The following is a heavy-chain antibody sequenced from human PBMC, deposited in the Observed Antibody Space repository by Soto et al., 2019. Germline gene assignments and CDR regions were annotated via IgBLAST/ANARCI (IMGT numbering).Heavy chain of an antibody. Sequence: QVQLVQSGAEVKKPGSSVKVSCKASGGTFSSYAISWVRQAPGQGLEWMGGIIPIFGTANYAQKFQGRVTITADESTSTAYIELSSLRSEDTAVYYCARGGYCSSTSCRIAGWFDPWGQGTLVTVSS. CDR2: IIPIFGTA. J-gene: IGHJ5*02. V-gene: IGHV1-69*01. CDR1: GGTFSSYA. CDR3: ARGGYCSSTSCRIAGWFDP. D-gene: IGHD2-2*01.